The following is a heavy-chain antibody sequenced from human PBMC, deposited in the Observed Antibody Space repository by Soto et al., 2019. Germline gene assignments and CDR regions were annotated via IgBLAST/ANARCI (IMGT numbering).Heavy chain of an antibody. D-gene: IGHD2-2*01. Sequence: QVQLVESGGGVVQPGRSLRLSCATSGFTLSSYGMHWVRQAPGKGLERVSFIWYDGSNPYYADSVKGRFTISRDNSKHTVYLQMNSLRAEDTAVYYCARQDCSTTNCYGRQDYYGLDVWGQGTTVTVSS. V-gene: IGHV3-33*01. CDR2: IWYDGSNP. CDR1: GFTLSSYG. J-gene: IGHJ6*02. CDR3: ARQDCSTTNCYGRQDYYGLDV.